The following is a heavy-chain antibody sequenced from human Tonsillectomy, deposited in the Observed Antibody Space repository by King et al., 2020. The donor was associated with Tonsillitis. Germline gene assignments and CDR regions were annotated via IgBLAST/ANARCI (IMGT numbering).Heavy chain of an antibody. CDR2: ISSDGNNK. V-gene: IGHV3-30-3*01. Sequence: VQLVESGGGVVQPGRSLKLSCAASGFIVSNFALHWVRQAPGKGLEWVAVISSDGNNKHYADSVQGRFPISKDTSKNTLSLQMNSLRSEDTAVYYCASGGECCAGSCHSGSAEHFQHWGQGTLVTVSS. D-gene: IGHD2-15*01. CDR1: GFIVSNFA. CDR3: ASGGECCAGSCHSGSAEHFQH. J-gene: IGHJ1*01.